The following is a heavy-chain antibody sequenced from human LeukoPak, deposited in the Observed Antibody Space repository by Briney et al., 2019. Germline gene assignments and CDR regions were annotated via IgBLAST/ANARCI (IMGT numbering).Heavy chain of an antibody. Sequence: PSETLSLTCAVYGGSFSGYYWSWIRQPPGKGLEWIGEINHSESTNYNPSLKSRVTISVDTSKNQFSLKLSSVTAADTAVYYCARGPGLLLWFGELFCNWFDPWGQGTLVTVSS. CDR3: ARGPGLLLWFGELFCNWFDP. J-gene: IGHJ5*02. D-gene: IGHD3-10*01. CDR2: INHSEST. V-gene: IGHV4-34*01. CDR1: GGSFSGYY.